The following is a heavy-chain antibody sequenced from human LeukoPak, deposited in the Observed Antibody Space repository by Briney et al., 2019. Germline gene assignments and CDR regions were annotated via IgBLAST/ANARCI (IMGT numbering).Heavy chain of an antibody. Sequence: SSETLSLTCTASGGSISSYYWSWIRQPPGKGLEWIGYIYYSGFTNYNPSLKSRVTMSVDTSENQFSLKLSSVTAADTAVYYCARYGDPEVGWFDPWGQGTLVTVSS. CDR3: ARYGDPEVGWFDP. CDR1: GGSISSYY. V-gene: IGHV4-59*01. J-gene: IGHJ5*02. D-gene: IGHD4-17*01. CDR2: IYYSGFT.